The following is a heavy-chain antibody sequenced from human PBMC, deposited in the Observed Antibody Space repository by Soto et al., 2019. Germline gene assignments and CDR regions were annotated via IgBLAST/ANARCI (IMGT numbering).Heavy chain of an antibody. V-gene: IGHV1-69*08. Sequence: QVQLVQSGAAVKKPGSSVKVSCKASGGTFSSYTISWVRQAPGQGLEWMGRIIPILGIANYAQKFQGRVTITADKSTSTAYMELSSLRSEDTAVYYCARDGYNSGNDYWGQGTLVTVSS. CDR2: IIPILGIA. CDR1: GGTFSSYT. CDR3: ARDGYNSGNDY. D-gene: IGHD5-12*01. J-gene: IGHJ4*02.